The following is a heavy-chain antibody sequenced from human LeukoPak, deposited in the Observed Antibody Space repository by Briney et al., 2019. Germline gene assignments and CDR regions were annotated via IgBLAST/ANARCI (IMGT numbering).Heavy chain of an antibody. CDR1: GFTFSNSL. Sequence: PGGSLRLSCAASGFTFSNSLMHWVRQVPGKGLVWVARIDTDGSTTHYADSVKGRFTISRDNAKNTLYLQMNSLRAEDTAVYYCARDRGGYNYWGQGTLVTVSS. CDR2: IDTDGSTT. V-gene: IGHV3-74*01. J-gene: IGHJ4*02. CDR3: ARDRGGYNY. D-gene: IGHD5-24*01.